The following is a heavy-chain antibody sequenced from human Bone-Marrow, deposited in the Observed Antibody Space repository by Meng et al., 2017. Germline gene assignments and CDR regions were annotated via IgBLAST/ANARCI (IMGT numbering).Heavy chain of an antibody. Sequence: GESLKISCAVSGFSFSGYWMSWVREAPGKGLEWVANINEDGSERYYVDSVRGRFTISRDNAKNSLYLQMNGLRAEDTAVYYCVTDRANVFDYWGQGTLVTVSS. CDR3: VTDRANVFDY. CDR1: GFSFSGYW. V-gene: IGHV3-7*01. J-gene: IGHJ4*02. CDR2: INEDGSER.